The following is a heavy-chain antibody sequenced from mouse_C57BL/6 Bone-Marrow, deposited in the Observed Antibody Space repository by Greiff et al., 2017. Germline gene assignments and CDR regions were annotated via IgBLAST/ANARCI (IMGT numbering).Heavy chain of an antibody. CDR2: IDPEIGDT. CDR3: SSVDGNYYDF. CDR1: GFNIKDDY. J-gene: IGHJ2*01. Sequence: VQLQQSGAELVRPGASVKLSCTASGFNIKDDYIHWVKQRPEQGLEWIGWIDPEIGDTEYASKFQGKATIASDTSSNTAYLQLSSLTSEDTAVYYCSSVDGNYYDFWGRGTPLTVAS. V-gene: IGHV14-4*01. D-gene: IGHD2-3*01.